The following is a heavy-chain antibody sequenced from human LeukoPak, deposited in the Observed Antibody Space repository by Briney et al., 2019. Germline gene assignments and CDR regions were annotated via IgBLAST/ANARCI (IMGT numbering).Heavy chain of an antibody. Sequence: GGSLRLSCAASGFTFSTYEMNWVRQAPGKGLEWVSYISSSGSTIYYADSVKGRFTISRDNAKNSQYLQMNSLRAEDTAVYYCAKVGKAARIIGTTSRYYYYYMDVWGKGTTVTISS. CDR1: GFTFSTYE. J-gene: IGHJ6*03. V-gene: IGHV3-48*03. CDR2: ISSSGSTI. CDR3: AKVGKAARIIGTTSRYYYYYMDV. D-gene: IGHD1-20*01.